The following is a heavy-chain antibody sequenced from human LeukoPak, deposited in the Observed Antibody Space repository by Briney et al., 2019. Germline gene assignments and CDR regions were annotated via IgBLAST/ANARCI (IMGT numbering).Heavy chain of an antibody. CDR2: ISGSGGST. CDR1: GFTFSSYA. CDR3: AKDGGSDPDSFDI. J-gene: IGHJ3*02. Sequence: SGGSLRLSCAASGFTFSSYAMSWVRQAPGKGLEWVSAISGSGGSTYYADSVKGRFTISRDNTKNSLYLQMNSLRAEDTAVYYCAKDGGSDPDSFDIWGQGTMVTVSS. D-gene: IGHD2-15*01. V-gene: IGHV3-23*01.